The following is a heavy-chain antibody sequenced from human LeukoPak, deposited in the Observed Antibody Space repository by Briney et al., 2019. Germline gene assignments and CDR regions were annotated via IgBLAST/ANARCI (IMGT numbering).Heavy chain of an antibody. J-gene: IGHJ4*02. D-gene: IGHD3-22*01. CDR3: AKVPYDSVGYYYFDY. CDR2: IRASGVST. V-gene: IGHV3-23*01. CDR1: GFAFDTYA. Sequence: GGSLRLSCVASGFAFDTYAMSWVRHGPGKGLEWVSDIRASGVSTYYADSVKGRFTISRDNSKNTLYLQLNSLRAEDTALYYCAKVPYDSVGYYYFDYWGQGTLVTVSS.